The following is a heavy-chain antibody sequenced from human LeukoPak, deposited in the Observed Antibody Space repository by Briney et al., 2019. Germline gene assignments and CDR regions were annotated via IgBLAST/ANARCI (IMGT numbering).Heavy chain of an antibody. V-gene: IGHV3-30-3*01. J-gene: IGHJ4*02. Sequence: SGGSLRLSCAASGFTFSSYAMHWGRQAPGKGLEWVAVISYDGSNKYYADSVKGRFTISRDNSKNTLYLQINSLRAEDTAVYYCARDFSIPVATVLDYWGQGTLVTVSS. D-gene: IGHD5-12*01. CDR2: ISYDGSNK. CDR1: GFTFSSYA. CDR3: ARDFSIPVATVLDY.